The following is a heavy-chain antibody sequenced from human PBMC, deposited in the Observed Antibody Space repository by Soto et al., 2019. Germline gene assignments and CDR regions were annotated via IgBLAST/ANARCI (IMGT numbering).Heavy chain of an antibody. CDR3: ARGTGSGSYYRGSAFDI. CDR2: INPSGGST. CDR1: GYTFTSYY. J-gene: IGHJ3*02. Sequence: ASVKVSCKASGYTFTSYYMHWVRQAPGQGLEWVGIINPSGGSTSYAQKFQGRVTMTRDTSTSTVYMELSSLRSEDTAVYYCARGTGSGSYYRGSAFDIWGQGTMVTVSS. V-gene: IGHV1-46*01. D-gene: IGHD3-10*01.